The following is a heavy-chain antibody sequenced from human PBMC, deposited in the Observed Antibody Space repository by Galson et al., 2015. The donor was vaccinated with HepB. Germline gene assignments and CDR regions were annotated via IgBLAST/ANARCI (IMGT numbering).Heavy chain of an antibody. CDR2: IRSKAYGGTT. J-gene: IGHJ3*02. CDR1: GFTFGDYA. V-gene: IGHV3-49*03. Sequence: SLRLSCAASGFTFGDYAMSWFRQAPGKGLEWVGFIRSKAYGGTTEYAASVKGRFTISRDDSKSIAYPQMNSLKTEDTAVYYCTRGPGYYYDSSGYSNDAFDIWGQGTMVTVSS. D-gene: IGHD3-22*01. CDR3: TRGPGYYYDSSGYSNDAFDI.